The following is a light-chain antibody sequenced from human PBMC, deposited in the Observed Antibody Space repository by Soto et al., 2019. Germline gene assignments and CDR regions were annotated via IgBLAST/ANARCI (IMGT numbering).Light chain of an antibody. CDR1: SSDIGGYNY. CDR2: DVS. CDR3: SSFTRRHPYV. V-gene: IGLV2-14*01. Sequence: QSALTQPASVSGSPGQSTTISCTGTSSDIGGYNYVSWYQQLPGEAPKLIIYDVSDRPSGVSTRFSGSKSGNTASLTISGLQAEDEGDYYCSSFTRRHPYVFGTGTKVTVL. J-gene: IGLJ1*01.